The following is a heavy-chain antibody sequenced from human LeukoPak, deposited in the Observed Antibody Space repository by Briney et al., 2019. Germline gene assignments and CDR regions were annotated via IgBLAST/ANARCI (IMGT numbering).Heavy chain of an antibody. D-gene: IGHD6-13*01. CDR2: IYYSGST. CDR3: ARDVKIAAAGTEYYFDY. V-gene: IGHV4-39*07. CDR1: GGSISSSSYY. Sequence: SETLSLTCTVSGGSISSSSYYWGWIRQPPGKGLEWIGSIYYSGSTYYNPSLKSRVTISVDTSKNQFSLKLSSVTAADTAVYYCARDVKIAAAGTEYYFDYWGQGTLVTVSS. J-gene: IGHJ4*02.